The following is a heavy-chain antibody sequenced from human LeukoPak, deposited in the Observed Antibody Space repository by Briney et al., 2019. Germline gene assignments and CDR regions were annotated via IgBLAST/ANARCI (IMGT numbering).Heavy chain of an antibody. D-gene: IGHD4-17*01. Sequence: GGSLRLSCAASGFNVSSNYMSWVRQAPGKGLEWVSVIYSSGSTYHADSVKGRFTISRDNGKNSLYLQMHSLRVEDTAVYYCARNGDYGGNWFDPWGQGTLVTVSS. CDR1: GFNVSSNY. CDR2: IYSSGST. V-gene: IGHV3-53*01. J-gene: IGHJ5*02. CDR3: ARNGDYGGNWFDP.